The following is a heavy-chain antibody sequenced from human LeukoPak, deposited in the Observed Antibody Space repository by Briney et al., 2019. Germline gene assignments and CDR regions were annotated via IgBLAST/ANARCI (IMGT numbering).Heavy chain of an antibody. CDR2: INHSGST. D-gene: IGHD2-21*02. Sequence: KPSETLSLTCAVYGGSFSGYYWSWIRQPPGKGLEWIGEINHSGSTNYNPSLKSRVTISVDTSKNQFSLKLSSVTAADTAVYYCARALTVTASDAFDPWGQGTLVTVSS. CDR3: ARALTVTASDAFDP. CDR1: GGSFSGYY. J-gene: IGHJ5*02. V-gene: IGHV4-34*01.